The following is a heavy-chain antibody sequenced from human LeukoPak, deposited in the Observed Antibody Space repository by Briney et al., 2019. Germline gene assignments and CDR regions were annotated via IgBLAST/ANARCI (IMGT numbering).Heavy chain of an antibody. CDR3: ARGDPSWGVVVISEAHY. J-gene: IGHJ4*02. Sequence: PGGSLRLSCATSGFTFSSYWMHWVRQAPGKGLVWVSRINSDGSSTSYADSVKGRFTISRDNAKNTPHLQMNSLRVEDTAVYYCARGDPSWGVVVISEAHYWGQGTLVTVSS. CDR1: GFTFSSYW. D-gene: IGHD3-22*01. CDR2: INSDGSST. V-gene: IGHV3-74*01.